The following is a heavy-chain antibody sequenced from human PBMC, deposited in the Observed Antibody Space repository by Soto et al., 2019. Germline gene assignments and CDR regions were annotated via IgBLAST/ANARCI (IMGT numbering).Heavy chain of an antibody. D-gene: IGHD3-22*01. CDR3: VKGHSDSYYYFDY. Sequence: GESLKISCKGSGYSFATYWIGWVRQMPGKGLEWMGIIYPGDSDTRYSPSFQGRFTISRDNSKNTLYLQMNSLRVEDTAVYYCVKGHSDSYYYFDYWGQGTLVTVSS. CDR1: GYSFATYW. J-gene: IGHJ4*02. V-gene: IGHV5-51*01. CDR2: IYPGDSDT.